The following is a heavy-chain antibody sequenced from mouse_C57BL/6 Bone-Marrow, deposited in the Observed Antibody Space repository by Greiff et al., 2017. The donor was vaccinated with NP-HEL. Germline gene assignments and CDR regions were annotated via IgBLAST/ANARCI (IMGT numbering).Heavy chain of an antibody. CDR1: GYTFTSYW. Sequence: VQLQQPGAELVRPGSSVKLSCKASGYTFTSYWMHWVKQRPIQGLEWIGNIDPSDSETHYNQKFKDKATLTVDKSSSTAYMQLSSLTSEDSAVYYCARGDYYGSSPLFAYWGQGTLVTVSA. J-gene: IGHJ3*01. V-gene: IGHV1-52*01. CDR2: IDPSDSET. CDR3: ARGDYYGSSPLFAY. D-gene: IGHD1-1*01.